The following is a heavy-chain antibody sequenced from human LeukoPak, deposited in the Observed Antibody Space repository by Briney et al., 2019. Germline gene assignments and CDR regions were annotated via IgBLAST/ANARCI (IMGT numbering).Heavy chain of an antibody. J-gene: IGHJ4*02. V-gene: IGHV3-11*01. Sequence: SGGSLRLSCAASGFTLSDYYMSWIRQAPGKGLEWVSYISSSGSTIYYADSVKGRFTISRDNAKNSLYLQMNSLRAEDTAVYYCARGPRLRYFDWLFDYWGQGTLVTVSS. CDR1: GFTLSDYY. CDR2: ISSSGSTI. CDR3: ARGPRLRYFDWLFDY. D-gene: IGHD3-9*01.